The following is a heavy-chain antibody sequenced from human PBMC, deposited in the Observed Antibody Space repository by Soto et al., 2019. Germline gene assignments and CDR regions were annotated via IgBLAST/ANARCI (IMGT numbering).Heavy chain of an antibody. J-gene: IGHJ6*02. V-gene: IGHV4-59*01. CDR2: IYYRGST. Sequence: SETLSLTCTVSGGSIMSYYCSLIRQPPGKGLEWSGYIYYRGSTNYNPSLKSRVTISVDTSKNQFSLKLSSVTAADTAVYYCARDLWYSSGWRNYYYYGMDVWGQGTTVTVSS. CDR3: ARDLWYSSGWRNYYYYGMDV. CDR1: GGSIMSYY. D-gene: IGHD6-19*01.